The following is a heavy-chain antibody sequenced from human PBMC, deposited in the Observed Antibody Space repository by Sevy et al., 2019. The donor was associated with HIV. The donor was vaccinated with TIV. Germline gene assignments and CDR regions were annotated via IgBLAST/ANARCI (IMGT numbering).Heavy chain of an antibody. CDR2: ISSSSSTM. J-gene: IGHJ4*02. CDR3: ATYYYDSGGYSVFRFDY. Sequence: ETLSLTCTVSGGSVSSGSYYWSWIRQPPGKGLEWVSYISSSSSTMYYADSVKGRFTISRDNAKNSLYLQMNSLRDEDTAVYYCATYYYDSGGYSVFRFDYWGQGTLVTVSS. D-gene: IGHD3-22*01. V-gene: IGHV3-48*02. CDR1: GGSVSSGSYY.